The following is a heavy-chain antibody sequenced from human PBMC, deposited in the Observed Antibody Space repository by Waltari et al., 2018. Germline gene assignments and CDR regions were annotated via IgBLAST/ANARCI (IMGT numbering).Heavy chain of an antibody. CDR3: ARATRIKITFGGVIAFDP. J-gene: IGHJ5*02. V-gene: IGHV4-39*01. CDR2: IYHTGST. D-gene: IGHD3-16*02. Sequence: QLQLQESGPGLVKPSETLSLTCTVSGGSISNDSYYWGWIRQPPGKGLEWIGSIYHTGSTYYNPSLKSRVTVSQDTPKNQFSLKLSSVTAADTALYYCARATRIKITFGGVIAFDPWGQGTLVTVSS. CDR1: GGSISNDSYY.